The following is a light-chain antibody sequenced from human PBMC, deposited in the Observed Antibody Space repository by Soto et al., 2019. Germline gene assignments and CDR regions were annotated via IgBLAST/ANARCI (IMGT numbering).Light chain of an antibody. CDR3: SSYPGPNYHYV. V-gene: IGLV2-8*01. J-gene: IGLJ1*01. Sequence: QSVLTQPPSASGSFGQSVTISCTGTSSDVGGYNYVSRYQQYPGKAPKLMIYEVSERPSGVPDCFSGSKSGNTASLTVSGLQADDEADYYCSSYPGPNYHYVFGTGTKVTVL. CDR1: SSDVGGYNY. CDR2: EVS.